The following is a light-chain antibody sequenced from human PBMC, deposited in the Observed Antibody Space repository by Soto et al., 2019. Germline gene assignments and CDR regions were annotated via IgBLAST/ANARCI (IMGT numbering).Light chain of an antibody. CDR2: YDS. Sequence: SSELTQPPSVSVAPGETARITCGGNNIGRKSVHWYHQKPGQAPVLVIYYDSDRPSGIPERFSGSHSRNTATLTITWVEAGDEADYCCQVWDSTSDHSVLGGGTTRTVL. V-gene: IGLV3-21*01. J-gene: IGLJ2*01. CDR3: QVWDSTSDHSV. CDR1: NIGRKS.